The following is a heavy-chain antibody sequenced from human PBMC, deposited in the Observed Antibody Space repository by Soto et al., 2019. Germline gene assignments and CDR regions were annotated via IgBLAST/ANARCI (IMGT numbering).Heavy chain of an antibody. CDR1: GYSFTSYW. CDR3: AGQLLYYYGMDV. Sequence: PGESLKISCKGSGYSFTSYWISWVRQMPGKGLEWMGRIDPSDSYTNYSPSFQGHLTISADKSISTAYLQWSSLKASDTAMYYCAGQLLYYYGMDVWGQGTTVTVSS. D-gene: IGHD6-6*01. V-gene: IGHV5-10-1*01. CDR2: IDPSDSYT. J-gene: IGHJ6*02.